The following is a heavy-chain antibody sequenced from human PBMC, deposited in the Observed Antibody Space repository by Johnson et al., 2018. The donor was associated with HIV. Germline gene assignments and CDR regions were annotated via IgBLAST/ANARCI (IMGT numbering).Heavy chain of an antibody. Sequence: QVQLVESGGGVVQPGRSLRLSCAASGFTFSSYAMHWVRQALGKGLEWVAVLSYDGSNEYYADSVKGRFTISRDNSKNTLYLQMNSLRAEDTAVYYCARVLSWWSGAFDLWGQGTMVTVSS. CDR3: ARVLSWWSGAFDL. CDR2: LSYDGSNE. D-gene: IGHD2-21*01. CDR1: GFTFSSYA. V-gene: IGHV3-30*14. J-gene: IGHJ3*01.